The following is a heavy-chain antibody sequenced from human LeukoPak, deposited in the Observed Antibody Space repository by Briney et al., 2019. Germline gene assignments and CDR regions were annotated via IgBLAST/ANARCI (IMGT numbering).Heavy chain of an antibody. CDR2: IYYSGST. CDR3: ARTSVLRYFKIRYVLDV. D-gene: IGHD3-9*01. V-gene: IGHV4-39*07. Sequence: PSETLSLTCTVSGGSISSSSYYWGWIRQPPGKGLEWIGSIYYSGSTYYNPSLKSRVTISVDTSKNQFSLKLSSVTAADTAVYYCARTSVLRYFKIRYVLDVWGKGTTVTISS. CDR1: GGSISSSSYY. J-gene: IGHJ6*04.